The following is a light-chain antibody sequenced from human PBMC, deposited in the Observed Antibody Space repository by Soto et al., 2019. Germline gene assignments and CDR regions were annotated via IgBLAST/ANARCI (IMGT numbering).Light chain of an antibody. V-gene: IGKV3-20*01. Sequence: EIVLTQSPGTLSLSPGEGATLSCRASQTLTKNYLAWYQQKPGQAPRLLIYGASSRATGIPDRFSGSGSGTDFNLTISRLEPEDFAVYYFQQYGSSLMYTFGQGTKLEIK. CDR2: GAS. J-gene: IGKJ2*01. CDR1: QTLTKNY. CDR3: QQYGSSLMYT.